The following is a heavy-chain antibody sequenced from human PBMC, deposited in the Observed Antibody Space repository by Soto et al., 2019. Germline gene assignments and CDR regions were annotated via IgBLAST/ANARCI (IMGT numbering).Heavy chain of an antibody. CDR2: ISGSGGIT. J-gene: IGHJ4*02. CDR3: AKDPPYCSGGSCYSGGPGEFEY. D-gene: IGHD2-15*01. Sequence: GGPLRLSCGASGFPFSSYPMTWVRQAPGQGLDCVSAISGSGGITYYADSVKGRFTISRDNSKNTLYLQMNSLRAEDTAVYYCAKDPPYCSGGSCYSGGPGEFEYWGQGTLVTVSS. CDR1: GFPFSSYP. V-gene: IGHV3-23*01.